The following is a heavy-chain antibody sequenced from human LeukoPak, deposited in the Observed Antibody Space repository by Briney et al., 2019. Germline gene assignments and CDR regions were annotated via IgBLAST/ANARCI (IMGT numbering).Heavy chain of an antibody. J-gene: IGHJ3*02. CDR2: ISGSGGAT. V-gene: IGHV3-23*01. Sequence: GGSLRLSCAASRFTFSTSAMTWVRQAPGKGLEWVSTISGSGGATYYADSVKGRFTISRDNAKNTVYLQMNSLRAEDTAVFYCARRKAGATVGFDIWGQGTMVTVSS. CDR1: RFTFSTSA. CDR3: ARRKAGATVGFDI. D-gene: IGHD1-26*01.